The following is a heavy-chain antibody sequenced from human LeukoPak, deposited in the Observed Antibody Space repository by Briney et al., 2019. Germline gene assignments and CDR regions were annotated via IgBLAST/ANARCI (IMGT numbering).Heavy chain of an antibody. CDR2: IYYSGST. V-gene: IGHV4-59*12. D-gene: IGHD6-25*01. CDR1: GGSISSYY. J-gene: IGHJ4*02. Sequence: SETLSLTCTVSGGSISSYYWSWIRQPPGKGLEWIGYIYYSGSTNYNPSLKSRVTISVDTSKNQFSLELSSVTAADTAVYYCARVRGSQGYWGQGTLVTVSS. CDR3: ARVRGSQGY.